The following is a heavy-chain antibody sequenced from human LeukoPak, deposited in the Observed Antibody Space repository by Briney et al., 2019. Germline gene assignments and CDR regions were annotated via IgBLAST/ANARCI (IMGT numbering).Heavy chain of an antibody. CDR1: GYTFTSYG. CDR3: ARGRHYHDTTGYYAFNFWGQGTMVTV. V-gene: IGHV1-18*01. J-gene: IGHJ3*01. Sequence: GASVKVSCKASGYTFTSYGISWVRQAPGQGLEWMGWISAYNGNTNYAQKLQGRVTMTTDTSTSTAYMELRSLRSDDTAVYYCARGRHYHDTTGYYAFNFWGQGTMVTVWGQGTMVTVSS. CDR2: ISAYNGNT. D-gene: IGHD3-22*01.